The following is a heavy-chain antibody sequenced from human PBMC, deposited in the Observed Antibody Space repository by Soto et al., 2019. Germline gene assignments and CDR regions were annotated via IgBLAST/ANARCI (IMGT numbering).Heavy chain of an antibody. CDR3: ARDRVYYGIDV. J-gene: IGHJ6*02. Sequence: PSETLSLTCAVYGGSFSGNYWTWIRQPPGKGLEWIAEINHSGSSNYNPSLKSRVTISVDTSKSQFSMILSSVTAADTAVYYCARDRVYYGIDVWGQGTTVTVSS. V-gene: IGHV4-34*01. CDR2: INHSGSS. CDR1: GGSFSGNY.